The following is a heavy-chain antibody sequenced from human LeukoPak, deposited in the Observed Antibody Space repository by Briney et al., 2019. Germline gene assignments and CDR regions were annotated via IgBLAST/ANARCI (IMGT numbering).Heavy chain of an antibody. D-gene: IGHD6-25*01. CDR1: GFTFSSYW. CDR3: AREAAGENIDY. V-gene: IGHV3-7*01. CDR2: IRQDGSEK. Sequence: GGSLRLSCAASGFTFSSYWMSWVRQAPGKGLEWVANIRQDGSEKYYVDSVKGRFTISRDNAKNSLYLQMNSLRAEDTAVYYCAREAAGENIDYWGQGTLVTVSS. J-gene: IGHJ4*02.